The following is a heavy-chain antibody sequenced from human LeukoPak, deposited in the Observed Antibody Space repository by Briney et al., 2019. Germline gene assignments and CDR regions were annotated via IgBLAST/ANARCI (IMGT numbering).Heavy chain of an antibody. CDR2: INPNSGGT. V-gene: IGHV1-2*02. CDR3: ARDLRYFDWLPHYYGMDV. D-gene: IGHD3-9*01. Sequence: GASVKVSCKASGYTFTHYYMHWVRQAPGQGLEWMGWINPNSGGTNYAQKFQGRVTMTRDTSITTAYMELSRLISDDTAVYYCARDLRYFDWLPHYYGMDVWGQGTTVTVSS. CDR1: GYTFTHYY. J-gene: IGHJ6*02.